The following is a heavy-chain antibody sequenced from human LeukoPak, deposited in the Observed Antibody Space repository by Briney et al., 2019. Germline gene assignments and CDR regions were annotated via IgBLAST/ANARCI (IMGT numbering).Heavy chain of an antibody. V-gene: IGHV3-21*01. CDR2: ISSTSSYV. Sequence: GGSLRLSCAASGFTFTTYSMTWVRQAPGKGPEWVSSISSTSSYVYYADSVRGRFTISRDNAKNSLYLQMDSLRAEDTAVYYCARPDYDFWSGSPGGHYMDVWGKGTTVTVSS. J-gene: IGHJ6*03. D-gene: IGHD3-3*01. CDR1: GFTFTTYS. CDR3: ARPDYDFWSGSPGGHYMDV.